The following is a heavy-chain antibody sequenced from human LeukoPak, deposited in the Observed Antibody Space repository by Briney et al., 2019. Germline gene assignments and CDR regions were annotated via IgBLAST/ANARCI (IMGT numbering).Heavy chain of an antibody. J-gene: IGHJ4*02. D-gene: IGHD6-19*01. V-gene: IGHV3-30*02. CDR1: GFTFSSYG. CDR2: IRYDGSNK. Sequence: GGSLRLSCAASGFTFSSYGMHWVRQAPGKGLEWVAFIRYDGSNKYYADSVKGRFTISRDNSKNTLYLQMNSLRAEDTAVYYCAKSIAVAGLAGGRTFDYWGQGTLVTVSS. CDR3: AKSIAVAGLAGGRTFDY.